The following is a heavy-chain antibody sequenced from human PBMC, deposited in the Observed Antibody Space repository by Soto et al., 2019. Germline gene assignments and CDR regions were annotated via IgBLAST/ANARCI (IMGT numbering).Heavy chain of an antibody. CDR2: IYYSGST. CDR3: TRVGGDYGDCPNFEY. CDR1: GGSIRSYY. Sequence: SETLSLTCTVYGGSIRSYYWSWIRQPPGKGLEWIGNIYYSGSTNYNPSRKSRVTMSVDMSKNQVSLKLRSVTAADTAVYYCTRVGGDYGDCPNFEYWGQGALGTGSA. D-gene: IGHD4-17*01. J-gene: IGHJ4*02. V-gene: IGHV4-59*01.